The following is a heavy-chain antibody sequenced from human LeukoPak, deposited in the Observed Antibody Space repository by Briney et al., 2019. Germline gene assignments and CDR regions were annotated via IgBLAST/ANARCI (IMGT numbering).Heavy chain of an antibody. CDR2: IWYDGSNK. CDR1: GFTFSSYD. Sequence: PGRSLRLSCAASGFTFSSYDMHWVRQAPGKGLEWVAVIWYDGSNKYYADSVKGRFTISRDNSKNTLYLQMNSLRAEDTAVYYCAKPGGRITIFGNYMDVWDKGTTVTVSS. V-gene: IGHV3-33*06. J-gene: IGHJ6*03. CDR3: AKPGGRITIFGNYMDV. D-gene: IGHD3-3*01.